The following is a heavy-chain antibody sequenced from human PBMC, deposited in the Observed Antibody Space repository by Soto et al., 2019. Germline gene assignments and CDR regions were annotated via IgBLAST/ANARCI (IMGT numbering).Heavy chain of an antibody. CDR1: GFTFSNAW. CDR2: IKSKTDGGTT. J-gene: IGHJ5*02. V-gene: IGHV3-15*01. Sequence: VQLVESGGGLVKPGGSLRLSCAASGFTFSNAWMSWVRQAPGKGLEWVGRIKSKTDGGTTDYAAPVKGRFTISRDDSKNTLYLQMNSLKTEDTAVYYCTTGRVRGGLWFDPWGQGTLVTVSS. D-gene: IGHD3-10*01. CDR3: TTGRVRGGLWFDP.